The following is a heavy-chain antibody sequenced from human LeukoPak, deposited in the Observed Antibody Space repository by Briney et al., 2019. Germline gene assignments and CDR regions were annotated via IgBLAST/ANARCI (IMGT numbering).Heavy chain of an antibody. Sequence: SETLSLTCSVSGDSMYSHYWSFIRQAAGTGLEWIGRIHTSGTTYYNPSLKSRVTLSIDTSMNQFSLRLTSVAAADTAVYYCARGDYYDGGGRNWFDPWGQGTLVTVSP. V-gene: IGHV4-4*07. D-gene: IGHD3-3*01. CDR2: IHTSGTT. CDR1: GDSMYSHY. J-gene: IGHJ5*02. CDR3: ARGDYYDGGGRNWFDP.